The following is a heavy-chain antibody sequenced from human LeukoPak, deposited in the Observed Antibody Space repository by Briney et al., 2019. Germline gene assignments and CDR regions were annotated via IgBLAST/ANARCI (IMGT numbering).Heavy chain of an antibody. Sequence: QAGGSLRLSCAASGFTFSSYAMHWVRQAPGKGLEWVAVISYDGSNKYYADSVKGRFTISRDNSKNTLYLQMNSLRAEDTAVYYCARGGGTVVTPLAYWGQGTLVTVSS. CDR3: ARGGGTVVTPLAY. CDR1: GFTFSSYA. D-gene: IGHD4-23*01. J-gene: IGHJ4*02. V-gene: IGHV3-30-3*01. CDR2: ISYDGSNK.